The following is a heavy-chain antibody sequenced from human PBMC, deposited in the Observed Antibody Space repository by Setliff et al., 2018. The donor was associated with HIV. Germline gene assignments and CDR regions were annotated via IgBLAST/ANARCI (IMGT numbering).Heavy chain of an antibody. J-gene: IGHJ6*03. D-gene: IGHD3-22*01. CDR1: GGSISSGSYY. CDR3: ARETYYYDNPQYYYYYMDV. V-gene: IGHV4-61*02. CDR2: IYTSGST. Sequence: KPSETLSLTCTVSGGSISSGSYYWSWIRQPAGEGLEWIGRIYTSGSTNYNPSLKSRVTISVDTSKNQFSLKLRSVTAADTAVYYCARETYYYDNPQYYYYYMDVWGKGTTVTVSS.